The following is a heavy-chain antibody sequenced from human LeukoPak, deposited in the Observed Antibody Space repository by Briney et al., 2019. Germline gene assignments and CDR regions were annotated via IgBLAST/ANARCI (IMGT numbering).Heavy chain of an antibody. D-gene: IGHD6-13*01. CDR2: MNPNSGNT. Sequence: GASVKVSCTASGYTFTSYDINWVRQATGQGLEWMGWMNPNSGNTGYAQKFQGRVTMTRNTSISTAYMELSSLRSEDTAVYYCARGSWWAAAGTGDYWGQGTLVTVSS. V-gene: IGHV1-8*01. CDR1: GYTFTSYD. J-gene: IGHJ4*02. CDR3: ARGSWWAAAGTGDY.